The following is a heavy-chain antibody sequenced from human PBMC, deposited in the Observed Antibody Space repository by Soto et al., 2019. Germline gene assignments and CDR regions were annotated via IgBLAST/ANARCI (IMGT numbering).Heavy chain of an antibody. CDR2: VNYGGST. D-gene: IGHD6-13*01. CDR3: VRGGLSGSSWYYFDF. V-gene: IGHV4-34*01. J-gene: IGHJ4*02. CDR1: GGSFSGYF. Sequence: QVQLHQWGAGLLKPSETLSLTCAVSGGSFSGYFWGWIRQPPGKGLEWIGEVNYGGSTNYTPSLKGRLNMAVDTYKNQVSLRLTSVTAADTAVYFCVRGGLSGSSWYYFDFWGQGSLVAVSS.